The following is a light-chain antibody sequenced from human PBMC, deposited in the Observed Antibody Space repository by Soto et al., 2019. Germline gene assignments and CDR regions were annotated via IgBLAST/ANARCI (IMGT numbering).Light chain of an antibody. V-gene: IGKV3D-20*02. CDR1: QSVSSSD. Sequence: IVLTQSPGTLSLSPGERATLSCRASQSVSSSDLAWYQQKPGQAPRLLIYGASSRATGIPDRFSGSGSGTDFTLTVSRLEPEDFAVYYCQQRSKWRTFGQGTKVDIK. J-gene: IGKJ1*01. CDR2: GAS. CDR3: QQRSKWRT.